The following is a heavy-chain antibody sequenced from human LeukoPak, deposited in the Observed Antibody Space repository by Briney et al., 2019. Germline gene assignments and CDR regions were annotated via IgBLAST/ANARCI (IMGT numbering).Heavy chain of an antibody. Sequence: PSETLSLTCTVSGGSISSYYWSWIRQPPGKGLEWIGYIYYSGNTNYNPSLKSRVTISVDTSKNQFSLKLSSVTAADTAVYYCSRAQWLVLGGAFDIWGQGTMVAVSS. J-gene: IGHJ3*02. CDR1: GGSISSYY. V-gene: IGHV4-59*08. D-gene: IGHD6-19*01. CDR3: SRAQWLVLGGAFDI. CDR2: IYYSGNT.